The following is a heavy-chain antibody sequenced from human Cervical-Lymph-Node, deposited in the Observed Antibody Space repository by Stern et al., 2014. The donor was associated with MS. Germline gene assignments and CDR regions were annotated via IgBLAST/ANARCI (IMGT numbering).Heavy chain of an antibody. CDR2: INPNSGVT. CDR3: ARAQLWFGPLYSSYVMDV. Sequence: QVQLVESGAEVKKPGASVKVSCKASGYTFTGYYMHWVRQAPGQGLEWMGWINPNSGVTNDAQKFQGWVTMTRDTYISTAYMELSRLKSDDTAVYYCARAQLWFGPLYSSYVMDVWGQGTTVTVSS. D-gene: IGHD3-10*01. V-gene: IGHV1-2*04. CDR1: GYTFTGYY. J-gene: IGHJ6*02.